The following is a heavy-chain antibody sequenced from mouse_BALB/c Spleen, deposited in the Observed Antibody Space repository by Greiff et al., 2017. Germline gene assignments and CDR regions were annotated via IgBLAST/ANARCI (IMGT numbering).Heavy chain of an antibody. V-gene: IGHV1-4*01. Sequence: VQGVESGAELARPGASVKMSCKASGYTFTSYTMHWVKQRPGQGLEWIGYINPSSGYTNYNQKFKDKATLTADKSSSTAYMQLSSLTSEDSAVYYCARSADVDYWGQGTTLTVSS. CDR2: INPSSGYT. CDR3: ARSADVDY. J-gene: IGHJ2*01. CDR1: GYTFTSYT.